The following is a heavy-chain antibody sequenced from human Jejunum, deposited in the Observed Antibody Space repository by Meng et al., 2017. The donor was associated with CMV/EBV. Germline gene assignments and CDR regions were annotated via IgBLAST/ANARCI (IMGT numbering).Heavy chain of an antibody. V-gene: IGHV2-5*02. D-gene: IGHD6-19*01. CDR3: AHTSGYSSGWADY. J-gene: IGHJ4*02. Sequence: QITLKESGPTLVKPTQTRTLTCSFSGFCLSPSGVGVGWIRQPPGKALEWLGLTYWDDHQRYNPSLQSRLTITKDASKNQVVLTMTNMDPVDTATYYCAHTSGYSSGWADYWGQGTLVTVSS. CDR1: GFCLSPSGVG. CDR2: TYWDDHQ.